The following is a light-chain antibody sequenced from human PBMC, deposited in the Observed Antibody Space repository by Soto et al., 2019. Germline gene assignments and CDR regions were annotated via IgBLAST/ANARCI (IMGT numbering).Light chain of an antibody. CDR1: SSDIGAYDY. V-gene: IGLV2-23*03. CDR3: CSYAGSSTFYV. Sequence: QSALTQPASLSGSPGQSITISCTGTSSDIGAYDYVSWFQQHPGRAPKLMIYEGSKRPSGVSNRFSGSKSGNTASLTISGLQAEDEADYYCCSYAGSSTFYVFGTGTKATVL. CDR2: EGS. J-gene: IGLJ1*01.